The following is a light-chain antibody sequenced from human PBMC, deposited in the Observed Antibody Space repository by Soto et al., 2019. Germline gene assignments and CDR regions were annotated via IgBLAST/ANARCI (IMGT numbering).Light chain of an antibody. V-gene: IGKV3-15*01. CDR1: QSVGSK. Sequence: EVVMTQSPATLSVSPGERATLSCRASQSVGSKLAWYQQKPGQAPRLLIFDAFTRATGIPARFSGSGSGTEFTLFISSLQSEDFAVYYCQQNNNWPPLTFGGGTKVEI. CDR3: QQNNNWPPLT. J-gene: IGKJ4*01. CDR2: DAF.